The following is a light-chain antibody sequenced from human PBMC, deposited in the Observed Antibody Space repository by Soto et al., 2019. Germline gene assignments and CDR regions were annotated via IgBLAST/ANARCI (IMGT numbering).Light chain of an antibody. J-gene: IGLJ3*02. CDR1: SSDLGNHNL. Sequence: QSALTQPASVSGSPGQSITISCTGTSSDLGNHNLVSWYQQYPGKAPTLMIYEASQRPSGISHRFSGSKSGNTASLTISGLQTEDEANYYFCSYAGRSTWVFGGGTKVTVL. V-gene: IGLV2-23*01. CDR3: CSYAGRSTWV. CDR2: EAS.